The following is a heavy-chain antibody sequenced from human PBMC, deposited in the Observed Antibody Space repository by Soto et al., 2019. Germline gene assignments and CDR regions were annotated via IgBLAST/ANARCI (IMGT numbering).Heavy chain of an antibody. V-gene: IGHV4-4*02. J-gene: IGHJ3*02. Sequence: QVQLQESGPGLVKPSGTLSLTCAVSGGSISSNNWWHWVRQPPGKGLKWIGEVYHNEGPNYNPSLKTRVTVSVDQSRHPFSLNLSSVTAADTAVYYCARGRFDSDAFDIWGQGTMVTVSS. CDR3: ARGRFDSDAFDI. CDR1: GGSISSNNW. D-gene: IGHD3-10*01. CDR2: VYHNEGP.